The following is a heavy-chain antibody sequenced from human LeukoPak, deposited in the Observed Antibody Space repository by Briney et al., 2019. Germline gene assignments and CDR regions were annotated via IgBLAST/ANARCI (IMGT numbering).Heavy chain of an antibody. D-gene: IGHD3-3*01. CDR1: GGSISSSSYY. Sequence: PSETLSLTCTVSGGSISSSSYYWGWIRQPPGKGLEWIGSIYYSGSTYYNPSLKSRVTISVDTSKNQFSLKLSSVTAADTAVYYCARILRFTYYFDYWGQGTLVTVSS. V-gene: IGHV4-39*01. CDR2: IYYSGST. CDR3: ARILRFTYYFDY. J-gene: IGHJ4*02.